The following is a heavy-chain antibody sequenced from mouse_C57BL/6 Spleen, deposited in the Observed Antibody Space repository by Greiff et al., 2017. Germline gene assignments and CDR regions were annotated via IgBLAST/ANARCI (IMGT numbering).Heavy chain of an antibody. V-gene: IGHV1-5*01. CDR3: TRRDYGSSGYFDV. CDR2: IYPGNSDT. D-gene: IGHD1-1*01. J-gene: IGHJ1*03. Sequence: VQLKQSGTVLARPGASVKMSCKTSCYTFSSYWMHWVKQRPGQGLEWIGAIYPGNSDTSYKQKFKGKAKLTAVTSASTAYMELSSLTNEDSAVYYCTRRDYGSSGYFDVWGTGTTVTVSS. CDR1: CYTFSSYW.